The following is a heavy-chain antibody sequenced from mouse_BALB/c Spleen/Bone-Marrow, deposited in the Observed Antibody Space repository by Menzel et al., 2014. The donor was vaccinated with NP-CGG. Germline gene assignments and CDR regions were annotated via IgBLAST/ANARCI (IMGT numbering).Heavy chain of an antibody. CDR1: ATPSPVVIA. V-gene: IGHV3-1*02. CDR3: AKSDGNYRPAWFAC. CDR2: YTTVVAL. J-gene: IGHJ3*01. Sequence: EVKLMESGPDLVKPSQSLSLTCTVTATPSPVVIAGTGSGSFQETNWNGWATYTTVVALTTTHLSKSRISITRDTSKNQFFLQLNSVTTEDTATYYCAKSDGNYRPAWFACWGQGTLVTVSA. D-gene: IGHD2-1*01.